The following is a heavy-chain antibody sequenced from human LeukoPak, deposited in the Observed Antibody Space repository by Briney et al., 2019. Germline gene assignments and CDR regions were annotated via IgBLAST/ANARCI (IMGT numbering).Heavy chain of an antibody. V-gene: IGHV4-39*01. J-gene: IGHJ4*02. CDR3: SRAEGTVMVYYFDH. CDR1: GGSISSSSYY. D-gene: IGHD5-18*01. CDR2: IYYSGST. Sequence: SETLTLTCTVSGGSISSSSYYWGWIRQPPGKGLEWIGSIYYSGSTYYNPSLKSRVTISVDTSKNQFSLKLSSVTAADTAVYYCSRAEGTVMVYYFDHWGQGTLVTVSS.